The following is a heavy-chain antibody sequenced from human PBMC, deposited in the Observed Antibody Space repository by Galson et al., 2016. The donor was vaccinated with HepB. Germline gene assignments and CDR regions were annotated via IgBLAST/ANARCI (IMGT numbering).Heavy chain of an antibody. CDR3: ARGVDGYTNSWHGYFGH. CDR1: GFTLNNYA. V-gene: IGHV3-23*01. D-gene: IGHD5-24*01. CDR2: LSGSGGST. Sequence: SLRLSCAASGFTLNNYAMTWVRQAPGRGLEWVSTLSGSGGSTYYLDSVRGRFTISRDNSNTTVYLQMDGLRAEDTAVYYCARGVDGYTNSWHGYFGHWGQGTRVTVSS. J-gene: IGHJ4*01.